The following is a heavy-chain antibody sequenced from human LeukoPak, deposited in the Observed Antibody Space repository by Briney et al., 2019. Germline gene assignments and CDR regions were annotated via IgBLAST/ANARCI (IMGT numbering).Heavy chain of an antibody. D-gene: IGHD3-22*01. J-gene: IGHJ6*03. CDR3: ARDLSEGYYDSSGYSRTSYYYYMDV. V-gene: IGHV1-69*13. Sequence: ASVKVSCKASGGTFSSYAISWVRQAPGQGLEWMGGIIPIFGTANYAQKFQGRVTITADESTSTAYMELSSLRSEDTAVYYCARDLSEGYYDSSGYSRTSYYYYMDVWGKGTTVTISS. CDR1: GGTFSSYA. CDR2: IIPIFGTA.